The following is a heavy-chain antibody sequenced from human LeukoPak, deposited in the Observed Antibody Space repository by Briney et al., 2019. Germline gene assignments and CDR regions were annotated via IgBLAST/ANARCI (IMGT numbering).Heavy chain of an antibody. Sequence: GGSLRLSCAAFGFTFSSYAMTWVRQAPGKGLECVSAISGSGASTYYADSVKGRFTISRDNSKNTPYLQMNSLRAEDTAVYYCAKVTGVSGWNSDSWGQGTRVTVSS. V-gene: IGHV3-23*01. CDR2: ISGSGAST. CDR3: AKVTGVSGWNSDS. CDR1: GFTFSSYA. D-gene: IGHD6-19*01. J-gene: IGHJ4*02.